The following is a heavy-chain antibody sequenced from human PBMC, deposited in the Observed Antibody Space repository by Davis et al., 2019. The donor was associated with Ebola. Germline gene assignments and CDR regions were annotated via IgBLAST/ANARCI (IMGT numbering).Heavy chain of an antibody. Sequence: ASVKVSCKASGYTFTSYGISWVRQAPGQGLEWMGWISAYNGNTNYAQKLQGRVTMTTDTSTSTAYMELRSLRSDDTAVYYCAVGLYDYIWGSYRLDYWGQGTLVTVSS. CDR3: AVGLYDYIWGSYRLDY. J-gene: IGHJ4*02. D-gene: IGHD3-16*02. CDR2: ISAYNGNT. V-gene: IGHV1-18*01. CDR1: GYTFTSYG.